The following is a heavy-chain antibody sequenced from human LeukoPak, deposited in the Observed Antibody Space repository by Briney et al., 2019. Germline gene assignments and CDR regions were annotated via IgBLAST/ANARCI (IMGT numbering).Heavy chain of an antibody. CDR2: INHSGST. CDR3: ARACSTSCWRGGYYYYYGMNV. Sequence: PSETLSLTCAVYGGSFSGYYWSWIRQPPGKGLEWIGEINHSGSTNYNPSLKSRVTISVDTSKNQFSLKLSSVTAADTAVYYCARACSTSCWRGGYYYYYGMNVWGQGTTVTVSS. CDR1: GGSFSGYY. V-gene: IGHV4-34*01. J-gene: IGHJ6*02. D-gene: IGHD2-2*01.